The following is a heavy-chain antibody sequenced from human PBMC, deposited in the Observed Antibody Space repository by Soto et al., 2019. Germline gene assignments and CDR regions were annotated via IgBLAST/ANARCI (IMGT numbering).Heavy chain of an antibody. CDR1: GDSVSSNTAA. V-gene: IGHV6-1*01. Sequence: SQTLSRTCAISGDSVSSNTAAWNWIRASPSRGLEWLGRTYYRSNWRHDYAVSVKSRITVNPDTSKNHFSLQLNSVTPDDTAVYYCARGVAGSGFDLWGQGTLLTVSS. D-gene: IGHD6-19*01. CDR2: TYYRSNWRH. CDR3: ARGVAGSGFDL. J-gene: IGHJ5*02.